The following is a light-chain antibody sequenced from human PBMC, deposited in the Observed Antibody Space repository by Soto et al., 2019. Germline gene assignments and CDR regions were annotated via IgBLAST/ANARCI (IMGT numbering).Light chain of an antibody. CDR3: SSYAGNSRYV. J-gene: IGLJ1*01. CDR1: SSDVGGYNY. V-gene: IGLV2-11*01. Sequence: QSALTQPRSVSGSPGQSVTISCTGTSSDVGGYNYVSWYQQHPGKAPKLMIYDVSKRPSGVPDRLSGFKYGNTASLTVSGLQAEDEADYYCSSYAGNSRYVFGTGTKMTVL. CDR2: DVS.